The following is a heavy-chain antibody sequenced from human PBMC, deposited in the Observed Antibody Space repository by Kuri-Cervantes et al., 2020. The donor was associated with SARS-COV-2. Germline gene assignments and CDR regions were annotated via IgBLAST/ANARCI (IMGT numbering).Heavy chain of an antibody. CDR2: IYYSGST. V-gene: IGHV4-39*01. CDR3: ASPLGSSGYYYAY. D-gene: IGHD3-22*01. Sequence: SETLSLTCTVSGGSISSSSYYWGWIRQPPGKGLEWIGSIYYSGSTYYNPSLKSRVTISVDTSKYQFSLKLSSVTAADTAVYYCASPLGSSGYYYAYWGQGTLVTVSS. J-gene: IGHJ4*02. CDR1: GGSISSSSYY.